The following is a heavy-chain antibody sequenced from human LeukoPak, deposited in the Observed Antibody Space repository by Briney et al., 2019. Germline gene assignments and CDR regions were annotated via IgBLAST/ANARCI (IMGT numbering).Heavy chain of an antibody. CDR3: AKDMGDTDFGEGFDS. Sequence: QAGGSLRLSCAASGFTFSSYVMSWVRQAPGKGLEWVSGISGSGGTTYYSDSLKGRFTISRDNSENTLSLQMISLRAEDTAVYYCAKDMGDTDFGEGFDSWGQGTLVTVSS. J-gene: IGHJ4*02. D-gene: IGHD4-17*01. V-gene: IGHV3-23*01. CDR2: ISGSGGTT. CDR1: GFTFSSYV.